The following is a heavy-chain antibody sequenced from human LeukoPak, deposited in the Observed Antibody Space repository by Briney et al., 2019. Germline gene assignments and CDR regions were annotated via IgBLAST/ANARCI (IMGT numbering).Heavy chain of an antibody. CDR3: ARAPYYDFWSGYWSGFDY. CDR1: GGTFSSYA. J-gene: IGHJ4*02. D-gene: IGHD3-3*01. CDR2: IIPIFGTA. V-gene: IGHV1-69*05. Sequence: ASVKVSCKASGGTFSSYAISWVRQAPGQGLDWMGGIIPIFGTANYAQKFQGRVTITTDESTSTAYMELSSLRSEDTAVYYCARAPYYDFWSGYWSGFDYWGQGTLVTVSS.